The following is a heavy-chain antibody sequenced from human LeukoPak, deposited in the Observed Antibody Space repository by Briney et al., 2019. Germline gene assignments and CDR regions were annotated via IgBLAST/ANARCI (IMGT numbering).Heavy chain of an antibody. V-gene: IGHV4-4*02. CDR3: ARENNWEYFDY. CDR2: IYHSGTT. J-gene: IGHJ4*02. CDR1: GGSISSSNW. D-gene: IGHD1-20*01. Sequence: SETLSLTCAVSGGSISSSNWWSWVRQPPGKGLEWIGEIYHSGTTNYTPSLKSRVTISVDKSKNQFSLKLSSVTAADTAVYYCARENNWEYFDYWGQGTLVTVSS.